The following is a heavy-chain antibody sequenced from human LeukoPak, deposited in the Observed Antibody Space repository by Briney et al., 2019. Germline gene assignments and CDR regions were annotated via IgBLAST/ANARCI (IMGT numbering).Heavy chain of an antibody. CDR1: GYSFTNNW. Sequence: GESLKISCKGSGYSFTNNWIGWVRQMPGKGLEWMGIAYPGDSNTRYSPSFQGQVTISADKSISSAYLQWSSLKASDTAMYYCVRSPACSSGTCYPNWFDPWGQGTLVTVSS. CDR3: VRSPACSSGTCYPNWFDP. CDR2: AYPGDSNT. V-gene: IGHV5-51*01. D-gene: IGHD2-15*01. J-gene: IGHJ5*02.